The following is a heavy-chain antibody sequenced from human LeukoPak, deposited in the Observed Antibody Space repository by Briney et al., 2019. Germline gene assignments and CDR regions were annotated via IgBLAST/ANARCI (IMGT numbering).Heavy chain of an antibody. CDR2: MFYTGNT. CDR1: GGSISSSSYY. V-gene: IGHV4-39*07. D-gene: IGHD3-10*01. J-gene: IGHJ4*02. CDR3: ARPRLLYGSGPTLV. Sequence: PSETLSLTCTVSGGSISSSSYYWGWIRQSPGKGLEWIGSMFYTGNTYYKSSLKSRVAISIDASKNQFSLKLNSVTAADTAVYYCARPRLLYGSGPTLVWGPGTLVTVSS.